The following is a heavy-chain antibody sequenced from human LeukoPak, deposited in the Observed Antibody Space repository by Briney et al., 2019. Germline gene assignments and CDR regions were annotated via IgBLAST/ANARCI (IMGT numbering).Heavy chain of an antibody. D-gene: IGHD5-18*01. CDR3: ASSQDTAMATMDY. CDR1: GGTFSSFA. Sequence: SVKVSCKTSGGTFSSFAMNWVRQAPAQGLEWMGRIIPILGIANYAQKFQGRVTITADKSTSTAYMELSSLRSEDTAVYYCASSQDTAMATMDYWGQGTLVTVSS. V-gene: IGHV1-69*04. CDR2: IIPILGIA. J-gene: IGHJ4*02.